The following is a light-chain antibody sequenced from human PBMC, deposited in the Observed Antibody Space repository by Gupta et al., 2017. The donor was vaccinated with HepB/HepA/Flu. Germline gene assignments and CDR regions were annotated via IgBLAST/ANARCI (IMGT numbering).Light chain of an antibody. J-gene: IGLJ2*01. Sequence: QSVLTPPPLQSGTPEQRVTTSYSGSSSNIGTSVVYWYQQFSGTAPKLLIYRNSERPSGVPGRFSGSKSGPSASLAISGLRSEDEADYYCAAWDVTLSGVVFGGGTKLTVL. CDR1: SSNIGTSV. V-gene: IGLV1-47*01. CDR3: AAWDVTLSGVV. CDR2: RNS.